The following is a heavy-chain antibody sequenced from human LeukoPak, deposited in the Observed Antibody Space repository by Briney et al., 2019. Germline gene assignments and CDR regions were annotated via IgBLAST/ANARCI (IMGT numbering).Heavy chain of an antibody. J-gene: IGHJ4*02. CDR3: TVASGGFADY. D-gene: IGHD3-10*01. CDR1: GFTVSSNY. CDR2: IYSGGST. Sequence: GGSLRLFCAASGFTVSSNYMSWVRQAPGKGLEWVSVIYSGGSTYYADSVKGRFTISRDNSKNTLYLQMNSLRAEDTAVYYCTVASGGFADYWGQGTLVTVSS. V-gene: IGHV3-53*01.